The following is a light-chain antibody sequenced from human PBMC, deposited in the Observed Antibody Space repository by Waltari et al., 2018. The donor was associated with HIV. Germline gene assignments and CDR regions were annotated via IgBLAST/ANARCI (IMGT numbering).Light chain of an antibody. V-gene: IGLV3-19*01. J-gene: IGLJ2*01. Sequence: SSELTQDPAVSVALGQTVRITCQGDSLRSYYASWYQQKPGQAPVLFIYGKNTRPSGIQDRFSAAGSGTTASLTISGAQAEDEADYYCNSRDTSGNHQVFGGGTTLTVL. CDR2: GKN. CDR3: NSRDTSGNHQV. CDR1: SLRSYY.